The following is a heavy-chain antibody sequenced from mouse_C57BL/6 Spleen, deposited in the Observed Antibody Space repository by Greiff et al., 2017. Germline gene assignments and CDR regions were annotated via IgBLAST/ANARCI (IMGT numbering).Heavy chain of an antibody. CDR2: ISNLAYSI. D-gene: IGHD1-1*01. CDR1: GFTFSDYG. V-gene: IGHV5-15*01. J-gene: IGHJ3*01. Sequence: EVMLVESGGGLVQPGGSLKLSCAASGFTFSDYGMAWVRQAPRKGPEWVAFISNLAYSIYYADTVTGRFTISRENAKNTLYLEMSSLRSEDTAMYYCARLYYGSSGFAYWGQGTLVTVSA. CDR3: ARLYYGSSGFAY.